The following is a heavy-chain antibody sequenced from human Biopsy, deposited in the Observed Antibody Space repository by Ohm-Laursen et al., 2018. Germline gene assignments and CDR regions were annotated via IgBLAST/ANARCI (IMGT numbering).Heavy chain of an antibody. D-gene: IGHD5-24*01. CDR1: GGPIDSYY. CDR2: IYFTGRT. CDR3: ASAGYNPDWNFDL. Sequence: SETLSLTCTVSGGPIDSYYWSWIRQPPGKALEWIGYIYFTGRTSYNPSLKSRVTMSVNTSKKQFSLRLSSATAADTAVYYCASAGYNPDWNFDLWGRGTRVTVSS. J-gene: IGHJ2*01. V-gene: IGHV4-59*12.